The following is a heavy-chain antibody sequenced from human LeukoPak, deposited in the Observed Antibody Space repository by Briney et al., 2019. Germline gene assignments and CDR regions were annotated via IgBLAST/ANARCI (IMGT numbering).Heavy chain of an antibody. CDR1: GFTFSSYW. CDR3: ARDSGFSGTQRGEY. D-gene: IGHD3/OR15-3a*01. Sequence: PGGSLRLSCAASGFTFSSYWMSWVRQAPGKGLEWVANIKQDGSEKYYVDSVKGRFTISRDNAKDSLYLQMNSLRVEDTAVYYCARDSGFSGTQRGEYWGQGTLVTVSS. CDR2: IKQDGSEK. J-gene: IGHJ4*02. V-gene: IGHV3-7*01.